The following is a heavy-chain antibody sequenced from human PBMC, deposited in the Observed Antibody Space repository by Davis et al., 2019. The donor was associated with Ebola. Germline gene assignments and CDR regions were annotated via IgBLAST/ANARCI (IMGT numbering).Heavy chain of an antibody. Sequence: SETLSLTCAVYGGSFSGYYWSWIRQSPGKGLEWIAEINQSGNPRYNPSLKTRVTISVDTSKNQFSLKLSSVTAADTAVYYCAREAMMVWFDPWGQGTLVTVSS. V-gene: IGHV4-34*01. J-gene: IGHJ5*02. CDR3: AREAMMVWFDP. D-gene: IGHD3-22*01. CDR1: GGSFSGYY. CDR2: INQSGNP.